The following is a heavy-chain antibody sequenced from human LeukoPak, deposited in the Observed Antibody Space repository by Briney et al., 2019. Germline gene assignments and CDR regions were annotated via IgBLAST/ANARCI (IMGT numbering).Heavy chain of an antibody. CDR1: GGSISSGGYY. CDR2: IYHSGST. CDR3: ARAGRGYSYGWENDY. V-gene: IGHV4-30-2*01. D-gene: IGHD5-18*01. Sequence: PSQTLSLTCTVSGGSISSGGYYWSWIRQPPGKGLEWIGYIYHSGSTYYNPSLKSRVTISVDRSKNQFSLKLSSVTAADTAVYYCARAGRGYSYGWENDYWGQGTLVTVSS. J-gene: IGHJ4*02.